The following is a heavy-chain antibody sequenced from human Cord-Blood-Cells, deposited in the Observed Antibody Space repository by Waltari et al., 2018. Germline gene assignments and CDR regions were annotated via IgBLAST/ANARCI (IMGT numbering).Heavy chain of an antibody. CDR2: INHSGST. CDR1: GGSFSGDY. Sequence: QVQLQQWGAGLLKPSETLSLTCAVYGGSFSGDYWSWIRQPPGKGLAWIGEINHSGSTNYNPSLKSRVTMSVDTSKNQFSLKLSSVTAADTAVYYCARVPGIDYWGQGTLVTVSS. V-gene: IGHV4-34*01. CDR3: ARVPGIDY. D-gene: IGHD3-10*01. J-gene: IGHJ4*02.